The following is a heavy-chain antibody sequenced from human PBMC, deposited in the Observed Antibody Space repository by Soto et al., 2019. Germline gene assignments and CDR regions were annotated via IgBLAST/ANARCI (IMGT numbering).Heavy chain of an antibody. J-gene: IGHJ6*02. CDR3: TAPLTTVTHAWDYYYGMDV. CDR2: IKSKTDGGTT. D-gene: IGHD4-17*01. V-gene: IGHV3-15*07. Sequence: GGSLRLSCAASGCTFSNAWMNWVRQAPGKGLEWVGRIKSKTDGGTTDYAAPVKGRFTISRDDSKNTLYLQMNSLKTEDTAVYYCTAPLTTVTHAWDYYYGMDVWGQGTTVTVSS. CDR1: GCTFSNAW.